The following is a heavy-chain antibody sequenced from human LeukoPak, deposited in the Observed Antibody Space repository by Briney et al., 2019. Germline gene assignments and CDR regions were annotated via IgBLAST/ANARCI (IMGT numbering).Heavy chain of an antibody. J-gene: IGHJ6*03. Sequence: PGGSLRLSCAASGFTFSSYGMHWVRQAPGKGLEWVAVIWYDGSNKYYADSVKGRFTISRDNSKNTLYLQMNSLRAEDTAVYYCARSRWYGDYYYYYYMDVWGKGTTVTVSS. CDR2: IWYDGSNK. V-gene: IGHV3-33*01. D-gene: IGHD4-17*01. CDR3: ARSRWYGDYYYYYYMDV. CDR1: GFTFSSYG.